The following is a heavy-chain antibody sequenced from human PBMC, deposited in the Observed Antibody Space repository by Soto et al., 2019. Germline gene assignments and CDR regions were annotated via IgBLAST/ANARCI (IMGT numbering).Heavy chain of an antibody. D-gene: IGHD6-13*01. J-gene: IGHJ4*02. Sequence: QLQLQESGPGLVKPSETLSLTCTVSGGSISSSSYYWGWIRQPPGKGLEWIGSIYYSGSTYYNPSLKSRVTISVDTSKNQFSLKLSSVTAADTAVYYWARHISSHTYSSSWYDYWGQGTLVTVSS. CDR3: ARHISSHTYSSSWYDY. CDR1: GGSISSSSYY. V-gene: IGHV4-39*01. CDR2: IYYSGST.